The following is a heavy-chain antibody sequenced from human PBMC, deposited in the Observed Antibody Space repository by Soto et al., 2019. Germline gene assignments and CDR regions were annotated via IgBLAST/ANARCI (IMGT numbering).Heavy chain of an antibody. V-gene: IGHV5-51*01. D-gene: IGHD6-13*01. CDR3: ARRTVVIAAAGYYYYGMDV. CDR2: IYPGDSDT. Sequence: GXSLNISCKGSGYSFTSYWLGSLRQNPDKGLWWMGIIYPGDSDTRYSPSFQGQVTISADKSISTAYLQWSSLKASDTAMYYCARRTVVIAAAGYYYYGMDVWGQGTTVTVSS. J-gene: IGHJ6*02. CDR1: GYSFTSYW.